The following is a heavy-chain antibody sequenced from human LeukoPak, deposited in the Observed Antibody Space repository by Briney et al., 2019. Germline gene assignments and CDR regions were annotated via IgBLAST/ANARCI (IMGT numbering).Heavy chain of an antibody. J-gene: IGHJ4*02. Sequence: PSETLSLTCAVYGGSFSGYYWSWIRQPPGKGLGWIGEINHSGSTNYNPSLKSRVTISVDTSKNQFSLKLSSVTAADTAVYYCARHVLDLIVGATHFDYWGQGTLVTVSS. V-gene: IGHV4-34*01. CDR3: ARHVLDLIVGATHFDY. CDR2: INHSGST. CDR1: GGSFSGYY. D-gene: IGHD1-26*01.